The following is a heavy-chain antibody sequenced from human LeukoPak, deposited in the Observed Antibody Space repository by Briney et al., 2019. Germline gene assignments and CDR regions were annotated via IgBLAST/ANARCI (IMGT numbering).Heavy chain of an antibody. CDR1: GFTFSGYG. CDR2: ISYDGSQK. D-gene: IGHD1-26*01. J-gene: IGHJ4*02. CDR3: AKDLAGSGSYSFDY. Sequence: GRSLRLSCAASGFTFSGYGMHWVRQAPGKGLEWVAAISYDGSQKYYADSVKGRFTISRDNAKNSLYLQMNSLRAEDTAVYYCAKDLAGSGSYSFDYWGQGTLVTVSS. V-gene: IGHV3-30*18.